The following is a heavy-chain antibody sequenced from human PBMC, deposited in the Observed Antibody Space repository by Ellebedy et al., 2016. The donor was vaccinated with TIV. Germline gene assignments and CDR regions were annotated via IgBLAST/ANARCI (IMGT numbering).Heavy chain of an antibody. Sequence: GGSLRLSCAASGFTFSSYSMNWVRQAPGKGLEWVSSISSSSSYIYYADSVKGRFTISRDNAKNSLYLQMNSLRAEDTAVYYCARDMQDDFGSTTYDYWGQGTLVTVSS. CDR2: ISSSSSYI. V-gene: IGHV3-21*01. CDR1: GFTFSSYS. J-gene: IGHJ4*02. D-gene: IGHD3-3*01. CDR3: ARDMQDDFGSTTYDY.